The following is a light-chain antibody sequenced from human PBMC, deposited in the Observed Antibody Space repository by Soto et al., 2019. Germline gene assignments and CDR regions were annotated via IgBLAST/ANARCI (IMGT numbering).Light chain of an antibody. CDR2: GAS. V-gene: IGKV3-20*01. Sequence: ELVFTQSPGTPSLSPGESATLSCPASERIYINSFPWYYQKPGQPPTPLIYGASTLATGIPDRFSGSGSGTDFALSIDRLEVEDSGIYYCQQYGASPCTFGHGTRVEIK. CDR1: ERIYINS. CDR3: QQYGASPCT. J-gene: IGKJ3*01.